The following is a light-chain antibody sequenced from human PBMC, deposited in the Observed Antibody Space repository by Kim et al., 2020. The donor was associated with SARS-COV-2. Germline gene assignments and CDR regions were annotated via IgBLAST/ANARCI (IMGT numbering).Light chain of an antibody. V-gene: IGKV3-15*01. CDR1: QSVGSS. Sequence: VSAGERATLSCRASQSVGSSLAWYQQKPGQAPRLLIYDASTRAAGIPARFSGSGSGAEFTLTISSPLSEDFTVYYCQQYRNWPRTFGQGTKVDIK. J-gene: IGKJ1*01. CDR2: DAS. CDR3: QQYRNWPRT.